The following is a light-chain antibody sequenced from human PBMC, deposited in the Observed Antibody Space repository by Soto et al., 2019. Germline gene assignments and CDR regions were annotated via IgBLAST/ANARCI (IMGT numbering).Light chain of an antibody. Sequence: EIVLAQAPGTLSLSSGEIATLSWRASQIVSSSYLAWYQQKPGQTPRLLIYDGSNRATGIPARFSGSGSGTDFTLTISSLEPEDFAVYYCQQRSNWPPWTFGQGTKVDIK. J-gene: IGKJ1*01. V-gene: IGKV3D-20*02. CDR2: DGS. CDR3: QQRSNWPPWT. CDR1: QIVSSSY.